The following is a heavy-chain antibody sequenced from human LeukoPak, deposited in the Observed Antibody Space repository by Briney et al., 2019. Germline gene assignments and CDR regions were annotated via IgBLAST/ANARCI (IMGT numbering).Heavy chain of an antibody. CDR2: IYPGDSDT. CDR3: ARLLLWFGELSSFDY. V-gene: IGHV5-51*01. Sequence: GESLKISCKGSGYSFTSYWIGWVRQMPGKGLVWMGIIYPGDSDTRYSPSFQGQVAISADKSISTAYLQWSSLKASDTAMYYCARLLLWFGELSSFDYWGQGTLVTVSS. J-gene: IGHJ4*02. D-gene: IGHD3-10*01. CDR1: GYSFTSYW.